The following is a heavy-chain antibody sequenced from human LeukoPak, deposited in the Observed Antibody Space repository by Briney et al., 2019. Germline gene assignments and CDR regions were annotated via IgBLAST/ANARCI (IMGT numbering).Heavy chain of an antibody. Sequence: ASVKVSCKASGYTFTSYGISWVRQAPGQGLEWMGWISAYNGNTNYAQKLQGRVTMTTDTSASTAYIELSSLRSEDMAVYYCARDYGDFVGVLDYWGQGTLVTVSS. J-gene: IGHJ4*02. V-gene: IGHV1-18*03. CDR1: GYTFTSYG. D-gene: IGHD4-17*01. CDR3: ARDYGDFVGVLDY. CDR2: ISAYNGNT.